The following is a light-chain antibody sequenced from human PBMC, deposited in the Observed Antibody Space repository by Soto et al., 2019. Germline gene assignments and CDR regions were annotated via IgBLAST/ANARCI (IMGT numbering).Light chain of an antibody. J-gene: IGKJ1*01. CDR3: QQYGSLSWT. CDR2: GAS. V-gene: IGKV3-20*01. Sequence: EIVMTQSPATLSVSAGERATLSCRARQSVRSSYLAWYQQKPGQAPKLLIFGASIRATDIPDRFSGSGSGTDFTLTISRLEPEDFAVYYCQQYGSLSWTFGQGTKVDIK. CDR1: QSVRSSY.